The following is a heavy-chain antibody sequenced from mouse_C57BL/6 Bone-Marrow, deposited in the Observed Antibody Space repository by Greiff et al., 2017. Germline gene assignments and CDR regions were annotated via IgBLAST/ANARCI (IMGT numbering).Heavy chain of an antibody. CDR1: GYTFTSYG. D-gene: IGHD2-14*01. J-gene: IGHJ1*03. Sequence: QVQLQQSGAELARPGASVKLSCKASGYTFTSYGISWVKQRTGQGLEWIGEIYPRSGNTYYNEKFKGKATLTADNSSSTAYMELRSLTSEDSAVYFCARWYDGSYWYFDVWGTGTTVTVSS. CDR3: ARWYDGSYWYFDV. CDR2: IYPRSGNT. V-gene: IGHV1-81*01.